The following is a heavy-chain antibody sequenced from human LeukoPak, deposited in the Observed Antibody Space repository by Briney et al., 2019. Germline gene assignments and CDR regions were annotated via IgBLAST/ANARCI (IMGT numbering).Heavy chain of an antibody. Sequence: ASVKVSCKASGYTFTGYYMHWVRQAPGQGLEWMGWINPNSGGTNYAQKFQGRVTMTRDTSISTAYMELSRLRSDDTAVYYCARDLGYGWDIVVVPAAQEPSNWFDPWGQGTLVTVSS. D-gene: IGHD2-2*01. CDR3: ARDLGYGWDIVVVPAAQEPSNWFDP. CDR2: INPNSGGT. V-gene: IGHV1-2*02. J-gene: IGHJ5*02. CDR1: GYTFTGYY.